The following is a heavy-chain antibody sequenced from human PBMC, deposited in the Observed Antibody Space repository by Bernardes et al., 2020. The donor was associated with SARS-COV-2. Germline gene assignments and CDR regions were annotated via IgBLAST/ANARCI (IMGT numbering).Heavy chain of an antibody. CDR1: GLTSEITFSLSW. J-gene: IGHJ6*02. Sequence: GSLRLSCAVSGLTSEITFSLSWMTWVRQAPGKGLEWVSAISGSGGSTYYADSVKGRFTISRDNSKNTLYLQMNSLRAEDTAVYYCAKDAYCSGGSCYYYYGMDVWGQGTTVTVSS. D-gene: IGHD2-15*01. CDR2: ISGSGGST. CDR3: AKDAYCSGGSCYYYYGMDV. V-gene: IGHV3-23*01.